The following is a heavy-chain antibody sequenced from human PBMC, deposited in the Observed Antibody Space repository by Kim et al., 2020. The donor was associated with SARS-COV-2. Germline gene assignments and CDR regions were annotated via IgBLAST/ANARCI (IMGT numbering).Heavy chain of an antibody. V-gene: IGHV3-21*01. J-gene: IGHJ4*02. CDR1: GFTFSSYS. Sequence: GGSLRLSCAASGFTFSSYSMNWVRQAPGKGLEWVSSISSSSSYIYYADSVKGRFTISRDNAKNSLYLQMNSLRAEDTAVYYCARDVGPDVDTAMVNDYWGQGTLVTVSS. D-gene: IGHD5-18*01. CDR3: ARDVGPDVDTAMVNDY. CDR2: ISSSSSYI.